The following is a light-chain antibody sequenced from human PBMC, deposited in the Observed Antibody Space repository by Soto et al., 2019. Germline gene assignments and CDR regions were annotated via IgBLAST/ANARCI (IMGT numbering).Light chain of an antibody. CDR1: QSISSY. J-gene: IGKJ1*01. V-gene: IGKV1-39*01. CDR2: AAS. CDR3: QQSYSTPST. Sequence: DIQMTQSPSSLSASVGERVTITCRASQSISSYLNWYQQKPGKAPKLLIYAASSLQSGVPSRFSGSGSGTDFTLTISSLQPEDFATYYCQQSYSTPSTFGQGTKVDIK.